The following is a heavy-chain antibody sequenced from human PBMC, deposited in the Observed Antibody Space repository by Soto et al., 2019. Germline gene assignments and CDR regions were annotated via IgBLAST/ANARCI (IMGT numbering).Heavy chain of an antibody. CDR2: ISSSSTYI. CDR1: GFTFSSYS. J-gene: IGHJ5*01. D-gene: IGHD5-12*01. Sequence: EVQLLESGGGLVKPGGSLRLSCAAPGFTFSSYSMNWVRQAPGKGLEWVSSISSSSTYIYYADSVKGRFTISRDNAKNSLYLQMNSLRVEDTAVYYCARSPVEIVATSLYWFDSWGQGTLVTVSS. V-gene: IGHV3-21*01. CDR3: ARSPVEIVATSLYWFDS.